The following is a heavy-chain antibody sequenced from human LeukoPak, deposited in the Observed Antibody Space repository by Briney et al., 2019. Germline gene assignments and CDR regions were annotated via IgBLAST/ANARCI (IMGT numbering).Heavy chain of an antibody. D-gene: IGHD4-11*01. V-gene: IGHV3-74*01. CDR3: ARSREDYSGLYFFDQ. CDR2: IKSDGSST. Sequence: PGGSLRLSCAASGFIFSSYWMHWVRQAPGKGLVWVSRIKSDGSSTTYADSVKGRFTISRDNAKNTLYLQMNSLRAEDTAVYYCARSREDYSGLYFFDQWGQGTLVTVSS. CDR1: GFIFSSYW. J-gene: IGHJ4*02.